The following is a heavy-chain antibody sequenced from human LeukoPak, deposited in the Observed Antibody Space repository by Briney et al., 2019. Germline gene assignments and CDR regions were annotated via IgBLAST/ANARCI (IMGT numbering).Heavy chain of an antibody. Sequence: GGSLRLSCAASGFTFSSYSMNWVRQAPGKGLEWVSSISSSSSYIYYADSVKGRFTISRDNAKNSLYLQMNSLRAEDTAVYYCARVPPSVYYYYMDVWGKGTTVTVSS. CDR2: ISSSSSYI. V-gene: IGHV3-21*01. D-gene: IGHD6-6*01. CDR1: GFTFSSYS. CDR3: ARVPPSVYYYYMDV. J-gene: IGHJ6*03.